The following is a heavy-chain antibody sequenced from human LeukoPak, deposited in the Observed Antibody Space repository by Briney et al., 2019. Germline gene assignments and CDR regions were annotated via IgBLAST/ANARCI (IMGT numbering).Heavy chain of an antibody. J-gene: IGHJ4*02. CDR3: VVDGAMDH. V-gene: IGHV4-39*01. D-gene: IGHD3-16*01. CDR2: IYYTGST. CDR1: GGSISTENYD. Sequence: SETLSLTCTVSGGSISTENYDWGWIRQPPGKGLEWIGNIYYTGSTNYNPSLKGRVTISVDTLKNQFSLRLTSMTAADTAVYYCVVDGAMDHWSQGTLVTVPS.